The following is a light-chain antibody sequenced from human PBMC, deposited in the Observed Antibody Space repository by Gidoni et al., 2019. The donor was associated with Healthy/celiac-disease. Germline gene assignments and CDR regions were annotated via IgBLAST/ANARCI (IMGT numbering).Light chain of an antibody. CDR1: RSTIGSNY. CDR2: RNN. Sequence: QSVLTQPPSASGTHGHRVTISCSGSRSTIGSNYVYWYQQLPGTAPKLLIYRNNQRPSGGPDRFSGSKSGTSASLAISGLRSEDEADYYCAAWDDSMSGQGVFGGGTKLTVL. V-gene: IGLV1-47*01. J-gene: IGLJ3*02. CDR3: AAWDDSMSGQGV.